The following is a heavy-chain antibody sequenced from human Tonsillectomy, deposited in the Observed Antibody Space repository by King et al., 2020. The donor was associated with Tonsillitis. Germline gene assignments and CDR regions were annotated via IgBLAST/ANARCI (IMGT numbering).Heavy chain of an antibody. CDR3: ARYVSGSFDY. CDR2: MDYSGTI. Sequence: QLQESGPGVLKPSETLSLTYTVSGGSISSRDHYWAWIRQPPGKGLEWIGYMDYSGTIFYNPSLKSRISISGGTAENRFSLKLTSVTAADTAVYFCARYVSGSFDYWGQGALVTVSS. V-gene: IGHV4-39*01. CDR1: GGSISSRDHY. J-gene: IGHJ4*02. D-gene: IGHD1-26*01.